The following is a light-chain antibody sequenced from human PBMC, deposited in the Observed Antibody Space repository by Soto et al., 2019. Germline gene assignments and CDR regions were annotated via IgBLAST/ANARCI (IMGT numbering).Light chain of an antibody. CDR1: SSDIGTYNS. CDR3: TSYTTSSTLV. J-gene: IGLJ2*01. Sequence: QSALTQPASVSGSPGQSITISCTGTSSDIGTYNSVSWYQQHAGKVPKLMIYDVTNRPSGVSDRFSCSKSGNTASLTISGLQAEDEADYYCTSYTTSSTLVFGGGTKVTVL. V-gene: IGLV2-14*01. CDR2: DVT.